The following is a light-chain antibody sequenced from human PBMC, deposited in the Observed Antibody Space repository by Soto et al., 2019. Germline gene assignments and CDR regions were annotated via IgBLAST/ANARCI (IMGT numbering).Light chain of an antibody. J-gene: IGKJ4*01. CDR3: QQSYSTVRT. Sequence: DIPMTQSPSSLSASVGDRVTITCRASQSIRSYLNWYQLKPGKAPKLLISAASSLQGGVPSRFSGSGSGTDFTLTITTLQPEDFATYYCQQSYSTVRTFGGGTKVEIK. CDR2: AAS. V-gene: IGKV1-39*01. CDR1: QSIRSY.